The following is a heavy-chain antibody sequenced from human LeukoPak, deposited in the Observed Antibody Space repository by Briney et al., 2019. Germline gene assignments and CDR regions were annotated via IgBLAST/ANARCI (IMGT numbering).Heavy chain of an antibody. D-gene: IGHD5-12*01. J-gene: IGHJ5*02. CDR2: IYHSGST. V-gene: IGHV4-39*07. CDR3: ARLEGQGGYGPYNWFDP. CDR1: GGSVSSSDYY. Sequence: SETVSLTCTVSGGSVSSSDYYWGWIRQPPGKGLEWIGEIYHSGSTNYNPSLKSRVTISVDKSKNQFSLKLSSVTAADTAMYYCARLEGQGGYGPYNWFDPWGQGTLVTVSS.